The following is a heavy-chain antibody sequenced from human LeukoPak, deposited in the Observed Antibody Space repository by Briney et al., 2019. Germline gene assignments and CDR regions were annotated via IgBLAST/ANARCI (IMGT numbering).Heavy chain of an antibody. V-gene: IGHV3-48*04. D-gene: IGHD1-20*01. Sequence: GGSLRLSCAASGFTFSSYSMNWVRQAPGKGLEWVSYISSSSSTIYYADSVEGRFTISRDNAKRSLYLQMNSLRAEDTAVYYCAKSAASINGLGWFDPWGQGTLVIVSS. CDR3: AKSAASINGLGWFDP. J-gene: IGHJ5*02. CDR1: GFTFSSYS. CDR2: ISSSSSTI.